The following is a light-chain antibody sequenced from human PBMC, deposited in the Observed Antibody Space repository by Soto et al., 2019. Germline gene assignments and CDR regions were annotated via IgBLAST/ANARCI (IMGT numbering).Light chain of an antibody. J-gene: IGLJ2*01. CDR3: RSYAGSNTYVI. V-gene: IGLV2-8*01. CDR2: EVS. CDR1: SSDVGAYNY. Sequence: QSVLTQSPSASGSPGQSVTISCTGTSSDVGAYNYVSWYQQHPGKAPKLIIYEVSQRPSGVPDRFSGSKSGNTASLTVSGLQAEDEAYYYCRSYAGSNTYVIFGGGTKLTVL.